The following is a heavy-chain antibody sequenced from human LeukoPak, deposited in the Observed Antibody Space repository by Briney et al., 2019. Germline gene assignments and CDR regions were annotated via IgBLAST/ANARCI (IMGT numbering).Heavy chain of an antibody. CDR2: IYYSGST. D-gene: IGHD2-15*01. Sequence: KPSETLSLTCNVSGGSISSSKKYWGWIRQPPGKGLEWIGSIYYSGSTYYNPSPKSRVTISVDTSKNQFSLKLSSVTAADTAVYYRARQGSIWWYAWYFDLWGRGTLVTVSS. CDR1: GGSISSSKKY. V-gene: IGHV4-39*01. CDR3: ARQGSIWWYAWYFDL. J-gene: IGHJ2*01.